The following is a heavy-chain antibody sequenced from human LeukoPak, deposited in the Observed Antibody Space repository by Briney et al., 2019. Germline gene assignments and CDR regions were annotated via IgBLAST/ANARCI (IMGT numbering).Heavy chain of an antibody. J-gene: IGHJ4*02. CDR3: ARDPNYYDSSVRSSPPSY. D-gene: IGHD3-22*01. CDR1: GFTFSSYA. CDR2: ISSSSSYI. V-gene: IGHV3-21*01. Sequence: PGGSLRLXCAASGFTFSSYAMSWVRQAPGKGLESVSSISSSSSYIYYADSVKGRFTISRDNAKNSLYLQMNSLRAEDTAVYYCARDPNYYDSSVRSSPPSYWGQGTLVTVSS.